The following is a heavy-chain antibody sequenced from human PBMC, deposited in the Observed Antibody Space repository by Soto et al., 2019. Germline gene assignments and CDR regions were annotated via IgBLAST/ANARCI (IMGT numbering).Heavy chain of an antibody. V-gene: IGHV3-11*05. CDR3: AREGLWLGGGGSYYSYGMDV. CDR1: GFTFSDYY. Sequence: QVQLVESGGGLVKPGGSLRLSCAASGFTFSDYYMSWIRQAPGKGLEWVSYISSSSSYTNSADSVKGRFTISRDNAKNSLYLQKNSLSAEDPAVYYCAREGLWLGGGGSYYSYGMDVWGQGTTVTVSS. CDR2: ISSSSSYT. J-gene: IGHJ6*02. D-gene: IGHD3-10*01.